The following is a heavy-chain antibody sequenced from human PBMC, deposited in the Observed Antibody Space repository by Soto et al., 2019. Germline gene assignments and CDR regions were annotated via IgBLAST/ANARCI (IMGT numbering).Heavy chain of an antibody. D-gene: IGHD2-15*01. CDR3: AKLECSGGSCYSGRLVDYFYYYMDV. V-gene: IGHV3-23*01. CDR1: GFTFDTYA. CDR2: ISGSGAKT. Sequence: EVQLLESGGGLVQPGGSLRLSCAAYGFTFDTYAMSWVRQAPGKGLEWVSAISGSGAKTYYADSVKGRFTISRDNSKNTLYLQMNSLRAEDTAVYHCAKLECSGGSCYSGRLVDYFYYYMDVWGKGTTVTVSS. J-gene: IGHJ6*03.